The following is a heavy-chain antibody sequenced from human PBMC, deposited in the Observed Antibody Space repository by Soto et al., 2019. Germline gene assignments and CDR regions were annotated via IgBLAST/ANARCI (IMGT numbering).Heavy chain of an antibody. D-gene: IGHD5-18*01. J-gene: IGHJ6*02. CDR1: GFTFSSYG. V-gene: IGHV3-30*18. CDR3: AKKGYSYGYIDYYYYCMDG. Sequence: PGGSLRLSCAASGFTFSSYGMHWVRQAPGKGLEWVAVISYDGSNKYYADSVKGRFTISRDNSKNTLYLQMNSLRAEDTAVYYCAKKGYSYGYIDYYYYCMDGRGQGTTGTVFS. CDR2: ISYDGSNK.